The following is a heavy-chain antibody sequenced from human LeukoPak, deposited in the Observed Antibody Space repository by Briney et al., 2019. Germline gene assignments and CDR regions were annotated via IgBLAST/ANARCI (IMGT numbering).Heavy chain of an antibody. CDR1: GGSISSYY. CDR2: IYYSGST. CDR3: ARGLSSTGSTMVRGVHGYYYGMDV. D-gene: IGHD3-10*01. V-gene: IGHV4-59*01. Sequence: SETLSLTCTVSGGSISSYYWSWIRQPPGKGLEWIGYIYYSGSTNYNPSLKSRVTLSVDTSKNQFSLKLSSVTAADTAVYYCARGLSSTGSTMVRGVHGYYYGMDVWGQGTTVTVSS. J-gene: IGHJ6*02.